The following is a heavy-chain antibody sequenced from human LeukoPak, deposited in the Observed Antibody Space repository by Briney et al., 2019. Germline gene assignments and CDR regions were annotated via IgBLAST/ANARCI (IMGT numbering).Heavy chain of an antibody. J-gene: IGHJ6*03. D-gene: IGHD3-22*01. CDR3: ARAVSSYYDSSGYYYEAYYMDA. CDR1: GRSISSYY. V-gene: IGHV4-59*01. CDR2: SYYSGST. Sequence: SETLSLPYTVSGRSISSYYWSWIRQPPGRGLEWIGYSYYSGSTNYYPSLKSRVTISVDTSKNQFSLKLSSVTAADTAVYYCARAVSSYYDSSGYYYEAYYMDAWGKGTTVTISS.